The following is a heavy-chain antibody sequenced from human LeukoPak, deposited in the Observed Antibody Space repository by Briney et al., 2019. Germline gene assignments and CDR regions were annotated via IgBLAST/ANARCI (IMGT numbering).Heavy chain of an antibody. CDR1: GGSISSYY. J-gene: IGHJ4*02. Sequence: KPSETLSLTCTVSGGSISSYYWSWIRQPPGQGLAWIGYIYYSGSTNYNPSLKSRVTISVDTSKNQFSLKLSSVTAADTAVYYCARDRPGGSSLDYWGQGTLVTVSS. CDR3: ARDRPGGSSLDY. CDR2: IYYSGST. V-gene: IGHV4-59*01. D-gene: IGHD6-13*01.